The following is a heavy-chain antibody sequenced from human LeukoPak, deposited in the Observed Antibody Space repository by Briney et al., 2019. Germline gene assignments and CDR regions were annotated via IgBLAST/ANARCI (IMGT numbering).Heavy chain of an antibody. CDR3: ARHSYYYGSGSYHFNWFDP. Sequence: SETLSLACTVSGGSISSSSYYWGWIRQLPGKGLEWIGSIYYSGSTYYNPSLKSRVTISVDTSKNQFSLKLSSVTAADTAVYYCARHSYYYGSGSYHFNWFDPWGQGTLVTVSS. V-gene: IGHV4-39*01. J-gene: IGHJ5*02. D-gene: IGHD3-10*01. CDR1: GGSISSSSYY. CDR2: IYYSGST.